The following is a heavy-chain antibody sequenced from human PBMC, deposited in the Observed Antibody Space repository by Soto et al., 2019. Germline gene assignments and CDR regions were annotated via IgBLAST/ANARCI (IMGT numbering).Heavy chain of an antibody. Sequence: QVQLVESGGGVVQPGRSLRLSCAASGFTFSSYGMHWVRQAPGKGLEWVAVIWYDGSNKYYADSMKGRFTISRDNSKNTLYLQMNSLRAEDTAVYYCARGFDYGDYLDYWGQGTLVTVSS. CDR2: IWYDGSNK. D-gene: IGHD4-17*01. V-gene: IGHV3-33*01. CDR1: GFTFSSYG. J-gene: IGHJ4*02. CDR3: ARGFDYGDYLDY.